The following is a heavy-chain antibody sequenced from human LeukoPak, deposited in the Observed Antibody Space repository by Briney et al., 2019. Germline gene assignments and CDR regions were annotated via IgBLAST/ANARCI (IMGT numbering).Heavy chain of an antibody. CDR1: EFTFSSYS. V-gene: IGHV3-21*01. CDR2: ISSSSSYI. Sequence: GGSLRLSCAASEFTFSSYSMNWVRQAPGKGLEWVSSISSSSSYIYYADSVKGRFTISRDKAKNSLYLQMNSLRAEDTAVYYCARDDYYYGMDVWGQGTTVTVSS. J-gene: IGHJ6*02. CDR3: ARDDYYYGMDV.